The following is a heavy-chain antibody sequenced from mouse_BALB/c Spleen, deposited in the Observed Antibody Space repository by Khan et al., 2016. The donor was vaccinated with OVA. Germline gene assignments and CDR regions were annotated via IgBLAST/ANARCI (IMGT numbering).Heavy chain of an antibody. CDR2: IDPENGNT. D-gene: IGHD2-3*01. CDR1: GFNIKDYY. CDR3: PRSILLYFAS. Sequence: VQLQQSGTELVRPGALVRLSCTASGFNIKDYYIHWVKQRPDQGLEWIGWIDPENGNTIYDPKFQGKASITADTSSNTAYLQLSSLTSEDTAVYYCPRSILLYFASWGQGTTLTVSS. J-gene: IGHJ2*01. V-gene: IGHV14-1*02.